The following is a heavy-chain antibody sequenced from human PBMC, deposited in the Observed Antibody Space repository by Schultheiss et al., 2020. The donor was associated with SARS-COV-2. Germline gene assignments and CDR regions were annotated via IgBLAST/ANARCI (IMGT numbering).Heavy chain of an antibody. CDR2: IYPADSDT. CDR1: GYSFANYW. J-gene: IGHJ5*01. Sequence: GESLKISCKGSGYSFANYWIGWVRQMPGKGLEWMGIIYPADSDTRYSPSFQGQVTISADKSISTTFLQWTSLKASDTAMYYCARHNERGGGHSGWFKFWGRGTLVTVSS. V-gene: IGHV5-51*01. CDR3: ARHNERGGGHSGWFKF. D-gene: IGHD6-19*01.